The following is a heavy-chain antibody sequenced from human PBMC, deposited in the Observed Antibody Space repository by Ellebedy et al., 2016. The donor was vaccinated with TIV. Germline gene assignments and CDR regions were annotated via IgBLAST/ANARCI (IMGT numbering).Heavy chain of an antibody. CDR3: ARVLTALDNAFDI. Sequence: MPSETLSLTCTVSGGSIINAYYHWSWIRQHPGKGLKWIGYIHHNGRTYYNPSLKSRVTLSLDTSKNQFSLNLSSVTAADTAVYYCARVLTALDNAFDIWGQGTMVTVSS. J-gene: IGHJ3*02. D-gene: IGHD2-21*02. V-gene: IGHV4-31*03. CDR2: IHHNGRT. CDR1: GGSIINAYYH.